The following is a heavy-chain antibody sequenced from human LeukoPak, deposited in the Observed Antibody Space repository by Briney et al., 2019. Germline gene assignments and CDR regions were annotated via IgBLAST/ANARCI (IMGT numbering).Heavy chain of an antibody. CDR2: ISWNSGSI. V-gene: IGHV3-9*03. CDR1: GFTFDDYA. Sequence: GASLRLSCAASGFTFDDYAMHWVRQAPGKGLEWVSGISWNSGSIGYADSVKGRFTISRDNAKNSLYLQMNSLRAEDMALYYCAKDIRAVAGASSAFDIWGQGTMVTVSS. J-gene: IGHJ3*02. D-gene: IGHD6-19*01. CDR3: AKDIRAVAGASSAFDI.